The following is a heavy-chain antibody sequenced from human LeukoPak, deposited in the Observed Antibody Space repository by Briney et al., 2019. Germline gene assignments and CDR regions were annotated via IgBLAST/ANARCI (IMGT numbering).Heavy chain of an antibody. CDR3: ARDHHCSGGSCPLYYYYGMDV. V-gene: IGHV1-18*01. CDR1: GYTFTSYG. J-gene: IGHJ6*02. Sequence: ASVKVSCKASGYTFTSYGISWVRQAPGEGLEWMGWISVYNGNTNYAQKVQGRVTMTTDTSTSTAYMELRSLRSDDTAVYYCARDHHCSGGSCPLYYYYGMDVWGQGTTVTVSS. D-gene: IGHD2-15*01. CDR2: ISVYNGNT.